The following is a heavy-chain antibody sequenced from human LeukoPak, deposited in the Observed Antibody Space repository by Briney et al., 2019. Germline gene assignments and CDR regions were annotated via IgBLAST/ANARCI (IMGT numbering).Heavy chain of an antibody. D-gene: IGHD2-15*01. V-gene: IGHV1-2*06. CDR2: INPNSGGA. CDR1: GYTFTDYY. Sequence: GASVKVSCKTSGYTFTDYYIYWVRQAPGQGLEWIGRINPNSGGANYAQKFQGRVTMTRDTSINTAYMELNRLTSDDTAVYYCARGNVVVVTATVFVNYWGQGTLATVTS. J-gene: IGHJ4*02. CDR3: ARGNVVVVTATVFVNY.